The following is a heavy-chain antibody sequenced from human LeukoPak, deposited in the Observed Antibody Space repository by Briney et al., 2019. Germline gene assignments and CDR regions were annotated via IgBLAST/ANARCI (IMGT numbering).Heavy chain of an antibody. Sequence: GGSLTLSCAGSGFTFSRYAMSWVRQAPGKGLEWVSAISRSGGTTYYADSVKGRSTISRDNSKNTLYLQMSSLRAEDTAIYYCAKPYYYDSTGYVYYYYGMDVWGQGTTVTVTS. V-gene: IGHV3-23*01. CDR2: ISRSGGTT. D-gene: IGHD3-22*01. J-gene: IGHJ6*02. CDR1: GFTFSRYA. CDR3: AKPYYYDSTGYVYYYYGMDV.